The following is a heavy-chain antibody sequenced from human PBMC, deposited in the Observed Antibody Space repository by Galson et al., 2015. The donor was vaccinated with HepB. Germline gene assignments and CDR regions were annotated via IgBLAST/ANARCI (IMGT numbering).Heavy chain of an antibody. CDR1: GFTFSNYA. J-gene: IGHJ4*02. D-gene: IGHD1-20*01. CDR3: AKDLAALTGSFDY. V-gene: IGHV3-23*01. Sequence: SLRLSCAASGFTFSNYAMNWVRQAPGKGLGWVSFISGSGATTHYADSVKGRSTISRDNPKNTLFLQMNSLRAEDTAVYFCAKDLAALTGSFDYWGQGTLVTVSS. CDR2: ISGSGATT.